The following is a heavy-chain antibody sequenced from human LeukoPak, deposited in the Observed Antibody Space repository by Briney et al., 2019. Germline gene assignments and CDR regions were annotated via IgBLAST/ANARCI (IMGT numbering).Heavy chain of an antibody. CDR1: GFTFNNYG. CDR3: ARTVVAATADY. D-gene: IGHD2-15*01. J-gene: IGHJ4*02. V-gene: IGHV3-30*03. Sequence: GGSLRLSCAASGFTFNNYGMHWVRQAPGKGLEWVAVISYDGRNIHYPDSVKGRFTISRDNSKNTLYLQMNSLRAEDTAVYYCARTVVAATADYWGQGTLVSASS. CDR2: ISYDGRNI.